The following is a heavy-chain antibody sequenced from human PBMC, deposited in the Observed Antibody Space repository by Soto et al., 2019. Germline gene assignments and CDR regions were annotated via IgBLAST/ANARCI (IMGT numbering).Heavy chain of an antibody. CDR2: INSDGSSI. CDR3: VSGSPDY. D-gene: IGHD1-26*01. Sequence: PGGSLRLSCAASGFTFSSFWMHWVRQAPGKGLVWVSRINSDGSSISYADSVKGRFTISRDNAKNTLHLQMNSLRAEDTAVYYCVSGSPDYWGQGTLVTVSS. J-gene: IGHJ4*02. CDR1: GFTFSSFW. V-gene: IGHV3-74*01.